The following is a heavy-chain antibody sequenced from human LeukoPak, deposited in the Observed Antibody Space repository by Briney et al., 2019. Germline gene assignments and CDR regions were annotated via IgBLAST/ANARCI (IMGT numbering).Heavy chain of an antibody. CDR1: GGSFSGYY. CDR2: INHSGST. Sequence: SETLSLTCAVYGGSFSGYYWSWIRQPPGKGLEWIGEINHSGSTNYNPSLKSRVTILVDKSKNQFSLKLSSVTAADTAVYYCARDGTYSSSSREDAFDIWGQGTMVTVSS. D-gene: IGHD6-6*01. V-gene: IGHV4-34*01. J-gene: IGHJ3*02. CDR3: ARDGTYSSSSREDAFDI.